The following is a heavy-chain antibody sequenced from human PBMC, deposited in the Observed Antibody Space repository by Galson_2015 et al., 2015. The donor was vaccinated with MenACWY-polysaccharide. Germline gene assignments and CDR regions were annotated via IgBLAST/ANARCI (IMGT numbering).Heavy chain of an antibody. Sequence: SETLSLTCAVYGGSFSCYYWSWIRQPPGKGLEWIGEINHSGSTNYNPSLKSRVTISVDTSKNQFSLKLSSVTAADTAVYYCARGPRYHLLLTSRYYFDYWGQGTLVTVSS. J-gene: IGHJ4*02. V-gene: IGHV4-34*01. CDR2: INHSGST. CDR1: GGSFSCYY. D-gene: IGHD2-2*01. CDR3: ARGPRYHLLLTSRYYFDY.